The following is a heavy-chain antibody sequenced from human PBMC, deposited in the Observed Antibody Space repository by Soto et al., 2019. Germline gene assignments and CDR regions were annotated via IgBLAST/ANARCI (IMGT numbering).Heavy chain of an antibody. CDR2: IYYSGRT. V-gene: IGHV4-39*01. Sequence: SETLSRTCNVSGTYVTSYSYYGNWIRQPPGKGLEWIGSIYYSGRTYYNPSFKSRVTISIDTSKNQFSLKLSSVTATDTAVYYCARQRTTVVTQAYFDHWGQGALVTVSS. CDR1: GTYVTSYSYY. D-gene: IGHD2-21*02. J-gene: IGHJ4*02. CDR3: ARQRTTVVTQAYFDH.